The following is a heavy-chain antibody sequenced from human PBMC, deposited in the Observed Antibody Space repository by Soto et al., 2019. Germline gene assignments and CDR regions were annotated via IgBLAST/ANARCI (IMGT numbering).Heavy chain of an antibody. CDR1: GCTFSSYS. CDR2: ISSSSSYI. Sequence: PXGSLSLSSAAAGCTFSSYSMNWVRQAPGKGLEWVSSISSSSSYIYYADSVKGRFTTSRDNSKNTLYLQMNSLRAEDTAVYYCASSSGWYSYFDSWGQGTLVTVSS. CDR3: ASSSGWYSYFDS. V-gene: IGHV3-21*04. J-gene: IGHJ4*02. D-gene: IGHD6-19*01.